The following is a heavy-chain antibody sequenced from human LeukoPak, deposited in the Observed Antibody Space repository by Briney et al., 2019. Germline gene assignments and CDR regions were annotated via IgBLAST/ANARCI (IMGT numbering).Heavy chain of an antibody. Sequence: ASVKVSCKASGYTFTRYYMHWVRQAPGQGLEWMGIINLSGGSTSYAQKFQGRVTMTRDMSTSTVYMELSSLRSEDTAVYYCARARPLRFLEWLFYFDYWGQGTLVTVSS. J-gene: IGHJ4*02. CDR3: ARARPLRFLEWLFYFDY. CDR1: GYTFTRYY. D-gene: IGHD3-3*01. CDR2: INLSGGST. V-gene: IGHV1-46*01.